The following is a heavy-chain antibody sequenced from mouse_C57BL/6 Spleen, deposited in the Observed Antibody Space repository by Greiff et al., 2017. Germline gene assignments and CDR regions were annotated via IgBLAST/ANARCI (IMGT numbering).Heavy chain of an antibody. Sequence: VQLQQSGPELVKPGASVKMSCKASGYTFTDYYMHWVKQKPGKGLGWIGEIYPGSGNTYYNEKFKGKATLTADTSSSTAYMQLSSLTSEDSAVYFCARSRGYGNWYFDVWGTGTTVTVSS. V-gene: IGHV1-83*01. D-gene: IGHD2-1*01. CDR3: RSRGYGNWYFDV. J-gene: IGHJ1*03. CDR1: YTFTDYYM. CDR2: YPGSGNTY.